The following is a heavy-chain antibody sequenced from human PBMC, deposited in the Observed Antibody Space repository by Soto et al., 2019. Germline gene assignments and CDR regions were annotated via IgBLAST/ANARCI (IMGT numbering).Heavy chain of an antibody. CDR2: ISYDGSNK. Sequence: QVQLVESGGGVVQPGRSLRLSCAASGFTFSSYAMHWVRQAPGKGLEWVAVISYDGSNKYYADSVKGRFTISRDNSKNTLYLQMNSLRAEDTAVYYCARDPSLCITGTADYGMDVWCQGTTVTVSS. D-gene: IGHD1-7*01. J-gene: IGHJ6*02. V-gene: IGHV3-30-3*01. CDR3: ARDPSLCITGTADYGMDV. CDR1: GFTFSSYA.